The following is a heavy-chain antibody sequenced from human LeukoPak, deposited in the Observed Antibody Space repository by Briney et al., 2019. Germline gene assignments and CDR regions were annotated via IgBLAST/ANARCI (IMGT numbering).Heavy chain of an antibody. V-gene: IGHV3-23*01. CDR2: ISDDSSFT. Sequence: GGSLRLSCAASGLVFGKYAMAWVRQAPGKGLECVSIISDDSSFTYYLDSVKGRSTIFRDNSKNTLYLHMNSLKAEDTAVYYCAKGRCSGPGCDSFDYWGQGALVTVSS. CDR3: AKGRCSGPGCDSFDY. D-gene: IGHD5-12*01. J-gene: IGHJ4*02. CDR1: GLVFGKYA.